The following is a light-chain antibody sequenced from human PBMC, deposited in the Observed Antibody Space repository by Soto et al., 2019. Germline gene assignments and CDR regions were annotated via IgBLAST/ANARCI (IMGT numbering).Light chain of an antibody. CDR1: QGISSW. CDR3: QQANRFPDT. Sequence: DIQMTQSPSSVSASVGDRVTITCRASQGISSWLAWYQQKPGKAPKRLIYAASSFQSGVATRFSGSGSGTEFTLTISSIQLEVYANDYCQQANRFPDTFGQGTKLEIK. J-gene: IGKJ2*01. V-gene: IGKV1D-12*01. CDR2: AAS.